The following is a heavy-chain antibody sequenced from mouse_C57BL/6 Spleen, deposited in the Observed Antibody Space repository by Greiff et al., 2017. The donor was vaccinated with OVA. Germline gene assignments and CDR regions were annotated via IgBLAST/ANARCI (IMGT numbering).Heavy chain of an antibody. J-gene: IGHJ1*03. CDR3: ARRPVVPHWYFDV. CDR1: GYTFTSYW. D-gene: IGHD1-1*01. Sequence: QVQLQQPGAELVRPGPSVKLSCKASGYTFTSYWMHWVKQRPGQGLEWIGVIDPSDSYTNYNQKFKGKATLTVDTSSSTAYMQLSSLTSEDSAVYYCARRPVVPHWYFDVWGTGTTVTVSS. V-gene: IGHV1-59*01. CDR2: IDPSDSYT.